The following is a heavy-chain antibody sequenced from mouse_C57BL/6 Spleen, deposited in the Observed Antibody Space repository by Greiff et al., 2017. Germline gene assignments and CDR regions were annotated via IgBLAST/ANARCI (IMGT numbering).Heavy chain of an antibody. J-gene: IGHJ1*03. D-gene: IGHD1-1*01. CDR1: GFTFSSYA. Sequence: EVQLVESGEGLVKPGGSLKLSCAASGFTFSSYAMSWVRQTPEKRLEWVAYISSGGDYIYYADTLKGRFTISRDNARNTLYLQMSSLKSEDTAMYYCTRGCGSSFYWYFDVWGTGTTVTVSS. V-gene: IGHV5-9-1*02. CDR2: ISSGGDYI. CDR3: TRGCGSSFYWYFDV.